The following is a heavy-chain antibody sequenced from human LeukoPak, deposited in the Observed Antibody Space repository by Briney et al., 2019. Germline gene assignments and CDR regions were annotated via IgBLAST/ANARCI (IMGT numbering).Heavy chain of an antibody. Sequence: GGSLRLSCAASGFNFANHAMSWVRQTPGKGLEWVSAISGGGDITYYADSVKGRFTISRDNSKDTLFLQMHSLRPGDTAVYYCVREDTPATANYWGQGTLVAISS. CDR2: ISGGGDIT. J-gene: IGHJ4*02. D-gene: IGHD2-21*02. CDR3: VREDTPATANY. CDR1: GFNFANHA. V-gene: IGHV3-23*01.